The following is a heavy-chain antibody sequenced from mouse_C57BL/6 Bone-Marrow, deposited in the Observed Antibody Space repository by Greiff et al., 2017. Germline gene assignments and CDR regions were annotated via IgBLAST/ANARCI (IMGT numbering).Heavy chain of an antibody. CDR3: ARGYYGSSVAWFAY. J-gene: IGHJ3*01. CDR2: IYPRSGNT. D-gene: IGHD1-1*01. Sequence: QVHVKQSGAELARPGASVKLSCKASGYTFTSYGISWVKQRTGQGLEWIGEIYPRSGNTYYNEKFKGKATLTADKSSSTAYMGLRSLTSEDSAVYFCARGYYGSSVAWFAYWGQGTLVTVSA. V-gene: IGHV1-81*01. CDR1: GYTFTSYG.